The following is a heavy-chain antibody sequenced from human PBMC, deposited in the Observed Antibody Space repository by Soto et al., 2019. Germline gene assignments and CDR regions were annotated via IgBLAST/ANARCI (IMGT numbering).Heavy chain of an antibody. Sequence: SETLSLTCTVSGGSISSYYWSWIRQPPGKGLEWIGYIYYSGSTNYNPSLKSRVTISVDTSKNQFSLKLSSVTAADTAVYYCARGKNYYDSSGYWYRGKGTLVTVSS. V-gene: IGHV4-59*01. CDR2: IYYSGST. CDR1: GGSISSYY. D-gene: IGHD3-22*01. J-gene: IGHJ4*02. CDR3: ARGKNYYDSSGYWY.